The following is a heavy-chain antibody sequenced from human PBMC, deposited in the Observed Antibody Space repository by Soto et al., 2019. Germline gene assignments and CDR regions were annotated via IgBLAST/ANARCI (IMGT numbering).Heavy chain of an antibody. D-gene: IGHD5-12*01. CDR1: GLTFSNAW. CDR3: ARGEYSGYDYPY. V-gene: IGHV3-15*07. J-gene: IGHJ4*02. CDR2: IKSKTDGGTT. Sequence: GGSLRLSCAASGLTFSNAWMNWVRQAPGKGLEWVGRIKSKTDGGTTDYGAPVKGRFTISRDDSENTLYLQMNSLRAEDTAVYYCARGEYSGYDYPYWGQGTLVTVSS.